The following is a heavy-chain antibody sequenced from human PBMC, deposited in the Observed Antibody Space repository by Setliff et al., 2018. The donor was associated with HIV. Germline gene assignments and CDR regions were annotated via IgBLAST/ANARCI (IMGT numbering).Heavy chain of an antibody. D-gene: IGHD5-18*01. CDR2: IYYSGST. J-gene: IGHJ4*02. V-gene: IGHV4-39*01. CDR1: GDSTTSSSSY. Sequence: SETLSLTCTVSGDSTTSSSSYWGWIRQPPGKGLEWIGNIYYSGSTYYNPSLKSRVTISVDTSKNQFSLKLSSVTAADTAIYYCARTRVYTYGYIDYWGQGTLVTVSS. CDR3: ARTRVYTYGYIDY.